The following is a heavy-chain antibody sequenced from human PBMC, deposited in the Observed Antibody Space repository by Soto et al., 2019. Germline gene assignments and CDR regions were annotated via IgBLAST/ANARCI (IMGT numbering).Heavy chain of an antibody. CDR3: AHSNGRDYYDSSGYAFDY. V-gene: IGHV2-5*02. D-gene: IGHD3-22*01. Sequence: QITLKESGPTLVKPTQTLTLTCTFSGFSLSTSGVGVGWIRQPPGKALEWLALIYWDDDKRYSPSLKSRLTSTKDTAKNQVVLTMTNMDPVDTATYYCAHSNGRDYYDSSGYAFDYWGQGTLVTVSS. CDR1: GFSLSTSGVG. CDR2: IYWDDDK. J-gene: IGHJ4*02.